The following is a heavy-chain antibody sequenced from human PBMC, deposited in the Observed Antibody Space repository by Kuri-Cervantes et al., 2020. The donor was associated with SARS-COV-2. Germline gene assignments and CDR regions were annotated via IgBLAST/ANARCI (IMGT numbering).Heavy chain of an antibody. J-gene: IGHJ4*02. CDR1: GFTFSSYW. V-gene: IGHV3-49*04. CDR3: TRDGLGFTFGGVIPTAGYYFDY. Sequence: GESLKISCAASGFTFSSYWMHWVRQAPGKGLEWVGLIRSKAYGGTTEYAASVKGRFTISRDDSKSIAYLQMNSLKTEDTAVYYCTRDGLGFTFGGVIPTAGYYFDYWGQGTLVTVSS. D-gene: IGHD3-16*02. CDR2: IRSKAYGGTT.